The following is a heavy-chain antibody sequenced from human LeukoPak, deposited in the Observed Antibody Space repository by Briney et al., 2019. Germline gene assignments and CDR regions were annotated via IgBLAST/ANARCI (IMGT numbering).Heavy chain of an antibody. V-gene: IGHV3-30-3*01. J-gene: IGHJ4*02. Sequence: PGGSLRLSCAASGFTFSSYAMHWVRQAPGKGLEWVAVISYDGSNKYYADSVKGRFTISRDNSKNTLYLQMNSLRAEDTAVYYCAKDLNYGFDYWGQGTLVTVSS. CDR3: AKDLNYGFDY. CDR2: ISYDGSNK. D-gene: IGHD4-11*01. CDR1: GFTFSSYA.